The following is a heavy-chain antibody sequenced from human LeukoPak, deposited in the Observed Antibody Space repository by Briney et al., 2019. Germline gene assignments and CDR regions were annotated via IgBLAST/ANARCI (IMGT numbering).Heavy chain of an antibody. D-gene: IGHD5-18*01. Sequence: GGSLRLSCAASGFTFSSYAMSWVHQAPGKGLEWVSAISGSGGSTYYADSVKGRFTISRDNSKNTLYLQMNSLRAEDTAVYYCAKDLDRIQLSMKTFHSWGQGTLVTVSS. CDR3: AKDLDRIQLSMKTFHS. CDR2: ISGSGGST. CDR1: GFTFSSYA. V-gene: IGHV3-23*01. J-gene: IGHJ5*01.